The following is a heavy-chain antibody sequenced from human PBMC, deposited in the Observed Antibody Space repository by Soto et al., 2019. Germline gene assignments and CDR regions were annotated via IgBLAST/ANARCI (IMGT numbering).Heavy chain of an antibody. Sequence: QMQLVQSGPEVKKPGTSVKVSCKVSGFTFITSTVQWVRQARGQPLEWIGWIVVGSGNTIYAQKLQERVTFTRDESTSTAYMELSSLRSEDTGVYYCAAGEYHDTSGYSSDYWGQGTLVTVSS. D-gene: IGHD3-3*01. V-gene: IGHV1-58*01. J-gene: IGHJ4*02. CDR3: AAGEYHDTSGYSSDY. CDR2: IVVGSGNT. CDR1: GFTFITST.